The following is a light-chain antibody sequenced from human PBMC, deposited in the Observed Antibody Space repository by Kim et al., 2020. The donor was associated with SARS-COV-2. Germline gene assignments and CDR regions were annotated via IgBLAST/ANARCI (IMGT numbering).Light chain of an antibody. CDR1: QSINSH. CDR3: QQTYSYPRT. J-gene: IGKJ1*01. CDR2: TAS. Sequence: DIQMTQSPSTLSASVGDRVTITCRASQSINSHLAWYQQKPGRAPKLLIYTASTLQGGVPSRFSGSGSGTDFTLTISSLQPDDFATYSCQQTYSYPRTFGPGTKVDIK. V-gene: IGKV1-39*01.